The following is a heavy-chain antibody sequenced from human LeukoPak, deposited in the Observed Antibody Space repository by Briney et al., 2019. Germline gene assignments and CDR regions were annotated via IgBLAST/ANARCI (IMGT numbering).Heavy chain of an antibody. Sequence: ASVKVSCKASGGTFSSYAISWVRQAPGQGLEWMGRIIPIFGIANYAQKFQGRVTITADKSTSTAYMELSSLRSEDTAVYYCARVTVRAGIAAAGTPPGQGMDVWGQGTTVTVSS. CDR1: GGTFSSYA. J-gene: IGHJ6*02. V-gene: IGHV1-69*04. CDR3: ARVTVRAGIAAAGTPPGQGMDV. CDR2: IIPIFGIA. D-gene: IGHD6-13*01.